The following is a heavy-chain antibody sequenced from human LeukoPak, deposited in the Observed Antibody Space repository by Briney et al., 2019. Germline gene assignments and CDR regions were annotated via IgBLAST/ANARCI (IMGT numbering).Heavy chain of an antibody. CDR1: GGSISGSNW. D-gene: IGHD1-26*01. J-gene: IGHJ4*02. CDR2: IYHSGST. CDR3: ASIGAANFDY. Sequence: SGTLSLTCPVLGGSISGSNWWSWVRHPPGRGLEWIGEIYHSGSTNYNPSLKSRVTISVDKSKNQFSLKLSSVTAADTAVYYCASIGAANFDYWGQGTLVTVSS. V-gene: IGHV4-4*02.